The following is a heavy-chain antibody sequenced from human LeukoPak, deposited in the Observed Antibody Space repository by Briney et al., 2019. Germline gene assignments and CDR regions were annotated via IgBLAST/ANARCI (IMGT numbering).Heavy chain of an antibody. CDR2: INAGNGNA. V-gene: IGHV1-3*01. CDR1: GYTFTSYA. Sequence: ASMKVSCKASGYTFTSYAMHWVRHAPGQRLESMGWINAGNGNAKYSQKFQGRVTITRDTSASTAYMELSSLRSEDTAVYYCARGGYSSGWFPLVPFDYWGQGTLVTVSS. CDR3: ARGGYSSGWFPLVPFDY. D-gene: IGHD6-19*01. J-gene: IGHJ4*02.